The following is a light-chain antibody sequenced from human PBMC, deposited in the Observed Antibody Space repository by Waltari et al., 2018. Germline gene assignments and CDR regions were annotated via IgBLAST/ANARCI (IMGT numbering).Light chain of an antibody. CDR2: GAS. Sequence: IVLTQSPGTLSLFPGERATLSCRASQSVSRSLAGYQQKPGQAPRLLIYGASSRATGVPDRFSGSGSGTDFSLTISRLEPEDFAVYYCQHYVRLPVTFGQGTKVEIK. V-gene: IGKV3-20*01. CDR1: QSVSRS. CDR3: QHYVRLPVT. J-gene: IGKJ1*01.